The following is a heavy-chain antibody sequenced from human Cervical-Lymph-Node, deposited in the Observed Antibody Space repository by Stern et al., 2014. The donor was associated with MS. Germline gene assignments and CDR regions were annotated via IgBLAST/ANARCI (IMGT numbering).Heavy chain of an antibody. J-gene: IGHJ3*01. Sequence: QVQLQQWGAGLLKPSETLSLTCGVSGGSIRNYLWSWIRQSPGKGLEWIGEINHSGGTTYNPSLGSRVTISLDTSKNQISLKLSSVTAADTAVFYCARFSMVTDLTDIHAFDLWGQGTMVTVSS. V-gene: IGHV4-34*01. CDR3: ARFSMVTDLTDIHAFDL. CDR2: INHSGGT. CDR1: GGSIRNYL. D-gene: IGHD3-10*01.